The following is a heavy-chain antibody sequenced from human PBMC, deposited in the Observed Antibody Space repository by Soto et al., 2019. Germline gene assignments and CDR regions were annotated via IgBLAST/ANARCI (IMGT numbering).Heavy chain of an antibody. CDR2: IKQDGSEK. V-gene: IGHV3-7*01. J-gene: IGHJ3*02. CDR1: GFTFSSYW. CDR3: AREGYCSGGSCYVGDAFDI. D-gene: IGHD2-15*01. Sequence: EVQLVESGGGLVQPGGSLRLSCAASGFTFSSYWMSWVRQAPGKGLEWVANIKQDGSEKYYVDSVKGRFTISRDNAKNSLYMKMNSLRAEGTAVYYCAREGYCSGGSCYVGDAFDIWGQGTMVTVSS.